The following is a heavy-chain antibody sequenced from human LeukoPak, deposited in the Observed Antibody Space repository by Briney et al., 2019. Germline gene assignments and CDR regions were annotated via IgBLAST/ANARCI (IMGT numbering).Heavy chain of an antibody. CDR1: GFTVSSNH. J-gene: IGHJ4*02. CDR3: ARGLMEVTTIYFAN. Sequence: PGGSLRLSCAASGFTVSSNHMTWVRQAPGKGLDWVSVIYSGGSTYYADSVKGRFTISRDNSKNTMYLQMNSLRAEDTAMYYCARGLMEVTTIYFANWGRGTLVTVSS. D-gene: IGHD4-17*01. V-gene: IGHV3-53*01. CDR2: IYSGGST.